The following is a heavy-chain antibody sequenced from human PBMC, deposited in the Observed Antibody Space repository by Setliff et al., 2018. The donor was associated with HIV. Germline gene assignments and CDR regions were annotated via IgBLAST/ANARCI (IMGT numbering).Heavy chain of an antibody. J-gene: IGHJ4*02. V-gene: IGHV1-69*05. Sequence: SVKVSCKASGGTLSSYAISWVRRAPGQGLEWMGGIIPIFGAANYAQKFQGRVTITTDASTSAVYMELSSLRSEDTAVYYCMRQTYYYGSGSYLPPDYWGQGTLVTVSS. D-gene: IGHD3-10*01. CDR1: GGTLSSYA. CDR2: IIPIFGAA. CDR3: MRQTYYYGSGSYLPPDY.